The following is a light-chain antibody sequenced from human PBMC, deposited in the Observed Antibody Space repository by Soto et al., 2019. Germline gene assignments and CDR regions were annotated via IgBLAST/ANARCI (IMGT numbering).Light chain of an antibody. CDR1: QIISSW. J-gene: IGKJ1*01. V-gene: IGKV1-5*03. Sequence: DIQMTQSPSTLSASVGDRVTITCRASQIISSWLAWYQQKPGKAPKLLIYEASNLESGLPSRFSGSGSGTEFTLTISGLQPDGFATYYCQQASNYPWTFGQGTKVEIK. CDR3: QQASNYPWT. CDR2: EAS.